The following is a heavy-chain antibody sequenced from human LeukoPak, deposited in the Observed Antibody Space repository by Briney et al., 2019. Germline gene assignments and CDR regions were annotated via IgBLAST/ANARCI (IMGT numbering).Heavy chain of an antibody. CDR3: ARALNSYGYSSWFDP. J-gene: IGHJ5*02. V-gene: IGHV4-34*01. CDR2: INHSGST. D-gene: IGHD5-18*01. Sequence: PSETLSLTCAVYGGSFSGYYWSWIRQPPGKGLEWIGEINHSGSTNYNPSLKSRVTMSVDTSKNQFSLKLSSVTAADTAVYYCARALNSYGYSSWFDPWGQGTLVTVSS. CDR1: GGSFSGYY.